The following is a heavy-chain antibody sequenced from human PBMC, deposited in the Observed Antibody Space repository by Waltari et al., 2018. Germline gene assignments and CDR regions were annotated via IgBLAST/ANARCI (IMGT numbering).Heavy chain of an antibody. CDR2: NYHSGIT. CDR1: GSSISSGYY. J-gene: IGHJ4*02. Sequence: QVQLQESGPGLVKPSEPLSLPCSVSGSSISSGYYWGWIRQPPGKGLEWIGSNYHSGITFYNPSLKSRVTISVDTSKNQFSLKLSSVTAADTAVYYCARDTPAPRITGATSVDYWGQGTLVTVSS. CDR3: ARDTPAPRITGATSVDY. V-gene: IGHV4-38-2*02. D-gene: IGHD1-20*01.